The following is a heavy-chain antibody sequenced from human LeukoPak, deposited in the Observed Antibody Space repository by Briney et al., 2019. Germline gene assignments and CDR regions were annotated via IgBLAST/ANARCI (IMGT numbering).Heavy chain of an antibody. D-gene: IGHD1-26*01. CDR1: GGSFRGYY. CDR3: ARGGSPVGATNDY. J-gene: IGHJ4*02. V-gene: IGHV4-34*01. CDR2: INHSGST. Sequence: SETLSLTCAVYGGSFRGYYWSWIRQPPGKGLEWIGEINHSGSTNYNPSHKSRVTISVHTYKNQFSLKLSSVTAADTAVYYCARGGSPVGATNDYWGQGTLVTVSS.